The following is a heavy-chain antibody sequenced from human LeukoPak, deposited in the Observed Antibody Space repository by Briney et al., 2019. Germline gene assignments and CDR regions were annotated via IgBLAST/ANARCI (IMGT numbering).Heavy chain of an antibody. CDR3: ARVATIYYDSSVGPFDI. V-gene: IGHV1-46*01. CDR2: INPSGGST. J-gene: IGHJ3*02. D-gene: IGHD3-22*01. CDR1: GYTFTGYY. Sequence: ASLKVSCKASGYTFTGYYMHWMRQAPGQGLEWMGIINPSGGSTNYAQKFQGRLTMTRDMSTSTVYMELSSLRSEDTAVYYCARVATIYYDSSVGPFDIWGQGTMVTVSS.